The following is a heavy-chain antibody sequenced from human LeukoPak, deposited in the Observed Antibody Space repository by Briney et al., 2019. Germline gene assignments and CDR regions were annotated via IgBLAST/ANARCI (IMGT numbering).Heavy chain of an antibody. Sequence: GGSLRLSCAASGFTFSSYGVHWVRQAPGKGLEWVAVISYDGSNKYYADSVKGRFTISRDNSKNTLYLQMNSLRAEDTAVYYCAKNGEQLVFDYWGQGTLVTVSS. CDR2: ISYDGSNK. D-gene: IGHD6-13*01. V-gene: IGHV3-30*18. CDR1: GFTFSSYG. CDR3: AKNGEQLVFDY. J-gene: IGHJ4*02.